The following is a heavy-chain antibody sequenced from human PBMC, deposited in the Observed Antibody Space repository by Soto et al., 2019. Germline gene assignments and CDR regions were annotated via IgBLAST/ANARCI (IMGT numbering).Heavy chain of an antibody. CDR1: GISLTTSGVG. J-gene: IGHJ4*02. CDR2: IYWDDDK. V-gene: IGHV2-5*02. CDR3: SHRPVMTSFDY. Sequence: QLTLKESGPTLVKPTQTLTLNCTFSGISLTTSGVGVGWIRQPRGKALEWLALIYWDDDKHYSPSLNNRLTLSKDTAKHQVVLTKTNRDPVDTATYFCSHRPVMTSFDYWAQGTHVAVSS. D-gene: IGHD3-22*01.